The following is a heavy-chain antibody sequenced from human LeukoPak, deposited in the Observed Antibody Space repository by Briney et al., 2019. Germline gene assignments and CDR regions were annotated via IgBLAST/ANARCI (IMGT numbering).Heavy chain of an antibody. CDR1: GFTFINYA. D-gene: IGHD6-19*01. V-gene: IGHV3-23*01. Sequence: GGSLRLSCAASGFTFINYAMNWVRQAPGKGLEWVAGISCSGGSTYYADSVKGRFTISRDNPRNTLYLQMNSLRAEDTAVYYCAEISGLYLPYWGQGTLVTVSS. CDR2: ISCSGGST. J-gene: IGHJ4*02. CDR3: AEISGLYLPY.